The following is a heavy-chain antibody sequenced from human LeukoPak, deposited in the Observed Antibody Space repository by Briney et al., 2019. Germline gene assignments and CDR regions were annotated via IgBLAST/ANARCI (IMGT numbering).Heavy chain of an antibody. Sequence: ASVKVSCKASGGTFSSYAISWVRQAPGQGLEWMGWISAHKGDTEYAQKFQGRVTMTRDTSTSTAYMELSRLRSDDTAVYYCARGEGYGGIYGMDVWGQGTTVTVSS. D-gene: IGHD4-23*01. CDR3: ARGEGYGGIYGMDV. J-gene: IGHJ6*02. V-gene: IGHV1-18*01. CDR2: ISAHKGDT. CDR1: GGTFSSYA.